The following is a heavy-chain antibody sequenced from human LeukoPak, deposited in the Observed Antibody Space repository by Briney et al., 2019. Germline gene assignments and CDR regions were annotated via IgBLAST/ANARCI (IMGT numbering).Heavy chain of an antibody. D-gene: IGHD6-19*01. CDR2: IYHSGST. J-gene: IGHJ4*02. CDR3: ARGGSGWYDGDGY. CDR1: GGSISSSSYY. V-gene: IGHV4-39*07. Sequence: SETLSLTCTVSGGSISSSSYYWGWIRQPPGKGLEWIGSIYHSGSTYYNPSLKSRVTISVDTSKNQFSLKLSSVTAADTAVYYCARGGSGWYDGDGYWGQGTLVTVSS.